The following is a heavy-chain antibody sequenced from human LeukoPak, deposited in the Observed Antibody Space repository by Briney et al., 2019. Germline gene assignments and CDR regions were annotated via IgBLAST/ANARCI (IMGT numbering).Heavy chain of an antibody. CDR1: GGSISSGGYS. Sequence: SQTLSLTWAVSGGSISSGGYSWSWIRQPPGKGLEWIGYIYHSGSTYYNPSLKSRVTISVDRSKNQFSLKLSSVTAADTAVYYCARLVAATGNFDYWGQGTLVTVSS. CDR2: IYHSGST. CDR3: ARLVAATGNFDY. J-gene: IGHJ4*02. D-gene: IGHD6-13*01. V-gene: IGHV4-30-2*01.